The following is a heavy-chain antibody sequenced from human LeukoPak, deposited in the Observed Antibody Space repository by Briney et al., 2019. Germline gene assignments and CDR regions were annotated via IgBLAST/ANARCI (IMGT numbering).Heavy chain of an antibody. CDR2: IIPIFGTA. CDR1: GGTFSSYA. J-gene: IGHJ6*03. V-gene: IGHV1-69*05. D-gene: IGHD2-15*01. CDR3: ARGYAAFSYMDV. Sequence: VASVKVSCKASGGTFSSYAISWVRQAPGQGLEWMGGIIPIFGTANYAQKFQGRVTITTDESTSTAYMELSSLRSEDTAVYYYARGYAAFSYMDVWGKGTTVTVSS.